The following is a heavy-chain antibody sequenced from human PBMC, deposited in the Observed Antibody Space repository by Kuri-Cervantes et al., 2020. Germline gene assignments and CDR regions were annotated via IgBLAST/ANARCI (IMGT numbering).Heavy chain of an antibody. CDR1: GFTFSTYA. D-gene: IGHD3-3*01. CDR3: ARLGGADYDFWSGYLLYFDY. V-gene: IGHV3-30*14. J-gene: IGHJ4*02. Sequence: GESLKISCAASGFTFSTYAMHWVRQAPGKGLEWVAMILYDGISKYYADSVRGRFTISRDNSKNTLYLRMNSLRTGDTAVYYCARLGGADYDFWSGYLLYFDYWGRGTLVTVSS. CDR2: ILYDGISK.